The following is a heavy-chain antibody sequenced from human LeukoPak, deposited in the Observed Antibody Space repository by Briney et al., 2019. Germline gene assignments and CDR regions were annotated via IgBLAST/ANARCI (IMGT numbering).Heavy chain of an antibody. CDR1: GFTFSSYW. Sequence: LGGSLRLSCAASGFTFSSYWMSWVRQAPGKGLEWVSYISSSGSTIYYADSVKGRFTISRDNAKNSLYLQMNSLRAEDTAVYHCARGSGQRLGGLHAFDIWGQGTMVTVSS. J-gene: IGHJ3*02. V-gene: IGHV3-48*04. CDR3: ARGSGQRLGGLHAFDI. CDR2: ISSSGSTI. D-gene: IGHD3-16*01.